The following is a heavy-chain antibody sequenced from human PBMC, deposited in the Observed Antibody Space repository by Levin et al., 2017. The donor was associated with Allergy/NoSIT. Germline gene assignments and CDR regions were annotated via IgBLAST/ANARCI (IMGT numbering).Heavy chain of an antibody. Sequence: SQTLSLTCAVSGFSIRGIYYWGWIRQPPGKGLEWIVSMYHTGNAYYNPSLKSRVTMSIDASNKQISLQLSSVTAADTAVYYCAKLSVIEAGTDYWGQGTLVTVSS. CDR2: MYHTGNA. CDR3: AKLSVIEAGTDY. J-gene: IGHJ4*02. D-gene: IGHD6-19*01. CDR1: GFSIRGIYY. V-gene: IGHV4-38-2*01.